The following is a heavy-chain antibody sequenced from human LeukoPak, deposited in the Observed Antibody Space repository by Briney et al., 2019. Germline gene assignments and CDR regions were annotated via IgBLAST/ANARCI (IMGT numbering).Heavy chain of an antibody. D-gene: IGHD3-10*01. CDR3: ARHGITRVRGPFDI. V-gene: IGHV4-59*08. CDR1: GGSISSYY. CDR2: IYYSGST. J-gene: IGHJ3*02. Sequence: SETLSLTCTVSGGSISSYYWSWIRQPPGKGLEWIGYIYYSGSTNYNPSLKSRVTISVDTSKNQFSLKLSSVTAADTAVYYCARHGITRVRGPFDIWGQGTMVTVSS.